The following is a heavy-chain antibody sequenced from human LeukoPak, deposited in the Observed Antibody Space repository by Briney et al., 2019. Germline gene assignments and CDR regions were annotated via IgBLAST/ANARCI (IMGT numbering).Heavy chain of an antibody. V-gene: IGHV1-69*13. CDR2: IIPIFGTA. D-gene: IGHD3-10*01. CDR3: ARQRGPYGSGSYFDY. Sequence: GASVKVSCTASGGTFSSYAISWVRQAPGQGLEWMGGIIPIFGTANYAQKFQGRVTITADESTSTAYMELSSLRSEDTAVYYCARQRGPYGSGSYFDYWGQGTLVTVSS. J-gene: IGHJ4*02. CDR1: GGTFSSYA.